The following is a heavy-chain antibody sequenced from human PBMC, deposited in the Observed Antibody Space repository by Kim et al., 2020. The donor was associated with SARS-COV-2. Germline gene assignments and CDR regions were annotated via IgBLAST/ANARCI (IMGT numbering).Heavy chain of an antibody. CDR1: GGSISSYY. Sequence: SETLSLTCTVSGGSISSYYWSWIRQPPGKGLEWIGYIYYSGSTNYTPSLKSRVTISVDTSKNQFSLKLSSVTAADTAVYYCARIIRRHGITMVRGVIANYYFDYWGQGTLVTVSS. D-gene: IGHD3-10*01. CDR2: IYYSGST. CDR3: ARIIRRHGITMVRGVIANYYFDY. J-gene: IGHJ4*02. V-gene: IGHV4-59*01.